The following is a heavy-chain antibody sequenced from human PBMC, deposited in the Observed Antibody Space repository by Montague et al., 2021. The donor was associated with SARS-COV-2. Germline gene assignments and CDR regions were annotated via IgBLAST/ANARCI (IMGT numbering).Heavy chain of an antibody. J-gene: IGHJ6*02. CDR3: ARLLRSCSNGVCRTYYYYAMDV. D-gene: IGHD2-8*01. CDR1: GGSISGYY. V-gene: IGHV4-59*01. Sequence: SETLSLTCTVSGGSISGYYWSWIRQSPGKGLEWIGYIYYSWSTKYNPFLESRVTVSVDRSKNQVSLKLSSVTPADTAVYYCARLLRSCSNGVCRTYYYYAMDVWGQGTTVTVSS. CDR2: IYYSWST.